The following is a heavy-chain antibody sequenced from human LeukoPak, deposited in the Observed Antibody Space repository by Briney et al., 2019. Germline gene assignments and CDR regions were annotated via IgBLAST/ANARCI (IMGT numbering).Heavy chain of an antibody. V-gene: IGHV4-4*07. D-gene: IGHD3-9*01. J-gene: IGHJ4*02. CDR1: GFSITTYY. Sequence: SETLSLTCTVSGFSITTYYWSWIRQSPGNGLEWIGRIYTSGSTNYNPSLKSRVTMSVDTSKNQLSLKLSSVTAADTAVYYCARGGGYDILTGYYPYYFDYWGQGTLVTVSS. CDR3: ARGGGYDILTGYYPYYFDY. CDR2: IYTSGST.